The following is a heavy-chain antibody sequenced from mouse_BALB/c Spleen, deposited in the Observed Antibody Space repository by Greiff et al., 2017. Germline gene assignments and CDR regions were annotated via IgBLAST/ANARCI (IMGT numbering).Heavy chain of an antibody. CDR2: INPSSGYT. CDR1: VYTFTSYT. Sequence: QVQLKESAAELARPGASVKMSCKASVYTFTSYTMHWVKQRPGQGLEWIGYINPSSGYTEYNQKFKDKTTLTADKSSSTAYMQLSSLTSEDSAVYYCAKYGNYEMDYWGQGTSVTVSS. V-gene: IGHV1-4*02. CDR3: AKYGNYEMDY. J-gene: IGHJ4*01. D-gene: IGHD2-1*01.